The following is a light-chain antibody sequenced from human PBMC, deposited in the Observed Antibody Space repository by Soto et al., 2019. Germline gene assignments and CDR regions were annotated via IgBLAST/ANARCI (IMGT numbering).Light chain of an antibody. CDR3: QQYYSTPLT. J-gene: IGKJ4*01. CDR2: WAS. V-gene: IGKV4-1*01. Sequence: DIVMTQSPDSLAVSLGERATINCKSSQSVLYSSNNKNYLAWYQQKPGQPPKLLIYWASTRESGVPDRFSGSRSGTDFHLHISSLQAEDVAVYYCQQYYSTPLTFGGGTKVEIK. CDR1: QSVLYSSNNKNY.